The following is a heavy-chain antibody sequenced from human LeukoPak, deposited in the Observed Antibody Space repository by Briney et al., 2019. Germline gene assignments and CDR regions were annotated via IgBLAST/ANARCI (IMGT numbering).Heavy chain of an antibody. D-gene: IGHD2-2*01. J-gene: IGHJ5*02. CDR2: IYTSGST. V-gene: IGHV4-61*02. CDR1: GGSISSGSYY. Sequence: PSETLSLTCTVSGGSISSGSYYLSWIRQPAGKGLEWIGRIYTSGSTNYNPSLKSRVTISVDTSKNQFSLKLSSVTAADTAVYYCAREGAYCSSTSCNWFDPWGQGTLVTVSS. CDR3: AREGAYCSSTSCNWFDP.